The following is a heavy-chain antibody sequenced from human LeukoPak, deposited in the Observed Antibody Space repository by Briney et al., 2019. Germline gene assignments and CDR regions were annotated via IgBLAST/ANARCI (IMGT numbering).Heavy chain of an antibody. CDR3: AREGSSSFDY. CDR2: TYYRSKWYY. CDR1: RDSVSSNSAA. J-gene: IGHJ4*02. Sequence: SQTLSLTCALSRDSVSSNSAAWNWIRQSPSGGLEWLGRTYYRSKWYYDYAVSVTSRITINPDTSKNQFSLHLNSVTPEDTAVYYCAREGSSSFDYWGQGTLVTVSS. D-gene: IGHD3-10*01. V-gene: IGHV6-1*01.